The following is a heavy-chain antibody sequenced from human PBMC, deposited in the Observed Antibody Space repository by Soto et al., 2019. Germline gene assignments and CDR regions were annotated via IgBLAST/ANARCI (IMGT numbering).Heavy chain of an antibody. CDR1: GFIFSSYD. CDR3: ARTYGTGSLNWFDP. CDR2: ISSGSGNI. V-gene: IGHV3-48*04. Sequence: EVQLVESGGGLVQPGGSLRLSCAASGFIFSSYDMNWVRQAPGKGLEWVSYISSGSGNILYADSVKGRFTISRDNAKNPLYLQMNRLRAEDTAVYYCARTYGTGSLNWFDPWGQGTLVTVSS. J-gene: IGHJ5*02. D-gene: IGHD3-10*01.